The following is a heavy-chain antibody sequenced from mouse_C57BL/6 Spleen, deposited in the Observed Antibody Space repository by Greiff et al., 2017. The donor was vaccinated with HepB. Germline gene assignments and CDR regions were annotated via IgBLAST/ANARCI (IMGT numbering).Heavy chain of an antibody. CDR1: GFTFSDYG. D-gene: IGHD1-1*01. J-gene: IGHJ3*01. CDR3: AVDYYGSSYAY. V-gene: IGHV5-17*01. Sequence: EVQWVESGGGLVKPGGSLKLSCAASGFTFSDYGMHWVRQAPEKGLEWVAYISSGSSTIYYADTVKGRFTISRDNAKNTLFLQMTSLRSEDTAMYYCAVDYYGSSYAYWGQGTLVTVSA. CDR2: ISSGSSTI.